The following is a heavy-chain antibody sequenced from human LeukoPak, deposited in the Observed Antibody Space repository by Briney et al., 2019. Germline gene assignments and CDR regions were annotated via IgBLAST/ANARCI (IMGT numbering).Heavy chain of an antibody. D-gene: IGHD3-10*01. V-gene: IGHV4-34*01. J-gene: IGHJ6*03. CDR3: ARLGGVRGVIKSSYYYYYMDV. Sequence: SETLSLTCAVYGGSFSGYYWSWIRQPPGRGLEWIGEINHSGSTNYNPSLKSRVTISVDTSKNQFSLKLSSVTAAGTAVYYCARLGGVRGVIKSSYYYYYMDVWGKGTTVTVSS. CDR1: GGSFSGYY. CDR2: INHSGST.